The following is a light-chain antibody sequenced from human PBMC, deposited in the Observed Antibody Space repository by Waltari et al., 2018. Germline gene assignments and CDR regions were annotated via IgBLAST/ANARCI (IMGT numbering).Light chain of an antibody. J-gene: IGKJ1*01. CDR2: GAS. Sequence: EIVMTQSPATLSVSPGERATLSCRASQSINNKLAWYPQSPGQPPRLLIYGASTRATGIPARFSGSGSGTEFTLTISSLQSEDFVVYYCQQSNTGPWTFGQGTKVEI. CDR1: QSINNK. CDR3: QQSNTGPWT. V-gene: IGKV3-15*01.